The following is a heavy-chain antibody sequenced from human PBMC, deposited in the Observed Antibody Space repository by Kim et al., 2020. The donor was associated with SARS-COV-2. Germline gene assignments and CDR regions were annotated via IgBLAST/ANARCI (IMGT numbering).Heavy chain of an antibody. J-gene: IGHJ4*02. Sequence: SETLSLTCTVSGGSISVYYWSWIRQPPGKGLEWIGYIYYTGSTNYNPSLKSRVTISVDTSKNQFSLNLTSVTAADTAVYYCARGDPFDCWGQGTLVTVSS. CDR1: GGSISVYY. V-gene: IGHV4-59*08. D-gene: IGHD3-16*01. CDR2: IYYTGST. CDR3: ARGDPFDC.